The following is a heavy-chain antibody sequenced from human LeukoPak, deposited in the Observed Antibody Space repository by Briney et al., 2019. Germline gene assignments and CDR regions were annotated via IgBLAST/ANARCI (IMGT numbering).Heavy chain of an antibody. CDR1: GGSISSYY. J-gene: IGHJ4*02. Sequence: SETLSLTCTVSGGSISSYYWSWIREPPGKGLEWIGYIYYSGSTNYNPSLKSRVTISVDTSKNQFSLKLSSVTAADTAVYYCAKVAAAEGRYFDYWGQGTLVTVSS. CDR2: IYYSGST. D-gene: IGHD6-13*01. CDR3: AKVAAAEGRYFDY. V-gene: IGHV4-59*08.